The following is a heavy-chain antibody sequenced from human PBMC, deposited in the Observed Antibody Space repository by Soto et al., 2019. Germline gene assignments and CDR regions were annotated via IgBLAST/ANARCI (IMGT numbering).Heavy chain of an antibody. J-gene: IGHJ5*02. Sequence: ASVKVSCKASGYTFTSYAMHWVRQAPGQRLEWMGWINAGNGNTKYSQKFQGRVTITRDTSASTAYMELSSLRSEDTAVYYCARDLFMGRPSWSILTAPPDPWGQGTLVTVSS. V-gene: IGHV1-3*01. CDR1: GYTFTSYA. CDR2: INAGNGNT. CDR3: ARDLFMGRPSWSILTAPPDP. D-gene: IGHD2-8*02.